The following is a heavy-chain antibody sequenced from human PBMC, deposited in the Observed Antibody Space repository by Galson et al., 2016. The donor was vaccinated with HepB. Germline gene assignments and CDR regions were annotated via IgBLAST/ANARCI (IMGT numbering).Heavy chain of an antibody. J-gene: IGHJ4*02. V-gene: IGHV3-30*18. CDR1: GFTFSNYG. CDR3: AKDIRGWTTVTAENDN. CDR2: ISYDGSLK. Sequence: SLRLSCAASGFTFSNYGMHWVRQAPGKGLGWVAVISYDGSLKYYGDSGKGRFTISRDNSKDTLSLQMNSLRVEDTAVYYCAKDIRGWTTVTAENDNWGQGTLVTVSS. D-gene: IGHD4-17*01.